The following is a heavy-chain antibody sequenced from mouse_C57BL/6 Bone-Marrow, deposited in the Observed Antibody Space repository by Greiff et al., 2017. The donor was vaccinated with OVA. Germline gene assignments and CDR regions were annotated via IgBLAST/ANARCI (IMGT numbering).Heavy chain of an antibody. CDR2: ISYDGSN. J-gene: IGHJ4*01. CDR3: ARGRIYDGYYDYAMDY. D-gene: IGHD2-3*01. Sequence: EVQLQESGPGLVKPSQSLSLTCSVTGYSITSGYYWNWIRQFPGNKLEWMGYISYDGSNNYNPSLKNRISITRDTSKNQFFLKLNSVTTEDTATYYCARGRIYDGYYDYAMDYWGQGTSVTVSS. V-gene: IGHV3-6*01. CDR1: GYSITSGYY.